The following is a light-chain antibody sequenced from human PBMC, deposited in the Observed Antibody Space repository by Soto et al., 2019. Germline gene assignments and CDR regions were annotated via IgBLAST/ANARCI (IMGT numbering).Light chain of an antibody. CDR2: VVS. CDR1: SSHVGGYKY. J-gene: IGLJ1*01. CDR3: GSYTSSDTPYV. V-gene: IGLV2-14*01. Sequence: QSALTQPASVSGSPGQSITISCSETSSHVGGYKYVSWYQQHPDKAPKLIIYVVSNRPSGVSNRFSGSKSGNTASLTISGLQAEDEADYYCGSYTSSDTPYVFGTGTKLTVL.